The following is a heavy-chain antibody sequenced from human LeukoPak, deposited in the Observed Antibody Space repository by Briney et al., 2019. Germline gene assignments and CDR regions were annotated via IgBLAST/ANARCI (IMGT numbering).Heavy chain of an antibody. CDR3: ATGGKLGMRPYYYYMDV. D-gene: IGHD7-27*01. CDR1: GYTFTSYD. Sequence: GASVKVSCKASGYTFTSYDINWVRQATGQGLEWMGWMNPNSGNTGYAQKFQGRVTITRNTSISTAYMELSSLRSEDTAVYYCATGGKLGMRPYYYYMDVWGKGTTVTVSS. CDR2: MNPNSGNT. J-gene: IGHJ6*03. V-gene: IGHV1-8*03.